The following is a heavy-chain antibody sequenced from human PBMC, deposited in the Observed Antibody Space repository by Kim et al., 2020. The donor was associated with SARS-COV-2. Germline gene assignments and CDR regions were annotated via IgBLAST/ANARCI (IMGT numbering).Heavy chain of an antibody. D-gene: IGHD6-19*01. J-gene: IGHJ6*02. CDR1: GFTFSDYY. CDR2: ISSSGSTI. CDR3: ASGISSGWYVGYYYYGMDV. V-gene: IGHV3-11*01. Sequence: GGSLRLSCAASGFTFSDYYMSWIRQAPGKGLEWVSYISSSGSTIYYADSVKGRFTISRDNAKNSLYLQMNSLRAEDTAVYYCASGISSGWYVGYYYYGMDVWGQGTTVTVSS.